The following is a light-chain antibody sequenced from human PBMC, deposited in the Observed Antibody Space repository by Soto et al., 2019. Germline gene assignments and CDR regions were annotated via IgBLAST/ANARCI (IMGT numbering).Light chain of an antibody. V-gene: IGLV2-14*01. Sequence: QSVLTQPASVSGSPGQSITISCTGTSSDGGGYNYVSWYQQHPGKAPKLMIYDVSNRPSGVSNRFSGSKSGNTASLTSSGLQAEDEADYYCSSYTSSSTYVFGTGTKLTVL. CDR1: SSDGGGYNY. J-gene: IGLJ1*01. CDR2: DVS. CDR3: SSYTSSSTYV.